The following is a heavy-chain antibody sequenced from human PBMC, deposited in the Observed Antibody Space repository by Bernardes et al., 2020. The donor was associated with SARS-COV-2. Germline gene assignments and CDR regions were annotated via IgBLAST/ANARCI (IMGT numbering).Heavy chain of an antibody. CDR1: GFTFSTFW. Sequence: GGSLRLSCAASGFTFSTFWMTWVRQAPGKGLEWVANINQEGSETFYVDSVKGRFIMSRDNSKNTLYLEMSSLRPEDTAVYYCVNSFSQAGTGTFTWGQGTLVTVSS. V-gene: IGHV3-7*01. CDR2: INQEGSET. CDR3: VNSFSQAGTGTFT. D-gene: IGHD6-19*01. J-gene: IGHJ4*02.